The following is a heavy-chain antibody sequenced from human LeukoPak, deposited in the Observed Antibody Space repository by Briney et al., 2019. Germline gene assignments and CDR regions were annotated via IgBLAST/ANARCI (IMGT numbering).Heavy chain of an antibody. J-gene: IGHJ1*01. D-gene: IGHD2-2*01. Sequence: PSETLSLTCTVSGGSISSYYWSWIRQPAGKGLEWIGRIYTSGSTNYNPSLKSRVTISVDTSKNQFSLKLSSVTAADTAVYYCASQDIVVVSTSAEYFQHWGQGTLVTVSS. CDR2: IYTSGST. CDR1: GGSISSYY. CDR3: ASQDIVVVSTSAEYFQH. V-gene: IGHV4-4*07.